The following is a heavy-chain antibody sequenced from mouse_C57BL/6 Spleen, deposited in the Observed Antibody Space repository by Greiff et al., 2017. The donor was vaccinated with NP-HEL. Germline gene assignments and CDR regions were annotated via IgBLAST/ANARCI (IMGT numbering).Heavy chain of an antibody. D-gene: IGHD1-1*01. Sequence: QVQLQQPGAELVMPGASVKLSCKASGYTFTSYWMHWVKQRPGQGLEWIGEIDPSDSYTNYNQKFKGKSTLPVDKSSSTAYMQLSSLTSEDSSVYYCARAYYNRRAMDYWGQGTSVTVSS. CDR3: ARAYYNRRAMDY. CDR2: IDPSDSYT. CDR1: GYTFTSYW. J-gene: IGHJ4*01. V-gene: IGHV1-69*01.